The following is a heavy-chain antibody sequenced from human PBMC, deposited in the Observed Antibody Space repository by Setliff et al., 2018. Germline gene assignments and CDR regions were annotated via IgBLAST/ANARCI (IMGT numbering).Heavy chain of an antibody. CDR1: GYTFTNYW. Sequence: PGESLKMSCKGSGYTFTNYWMGWVRQAPGKGLEWVANVNPDGSDEYYVDSVKGRFTISRDNAKNSLYLQMNTLRAEDTAVYYCAKPTTVTTTHYYYYMDVWGKGTTVTVSS. J-gene: IGHJ6*03. CDR3: AKPTTVTTTHYYYYMDV. D-gene: IGHD4-4*01. V-gene: IGHV3-7*03. CDR2: VNPDGSDE.